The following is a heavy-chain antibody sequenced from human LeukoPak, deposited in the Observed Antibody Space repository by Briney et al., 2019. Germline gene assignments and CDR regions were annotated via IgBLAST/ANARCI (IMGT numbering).Heavy chain of an antibody. CDR1: GFTFSSYA. D-gene: IGHD3-10*01. CDR2: IYSGGST. V-gene: IGHV3-53*01. CDR3: ASVAMARGVISSSVFDY. Sequence: GGSLRLSCAASGFTFSSYAMSWVRQAPGKGLEWVSVIYSGGSTYYDDSVKGRFTISTDNSKNNMYLQMNSLRAEDTAVYYCASVAMARGVISSSVFDYWGQGTLVTVSS. J-gene: IGHJ4*02.